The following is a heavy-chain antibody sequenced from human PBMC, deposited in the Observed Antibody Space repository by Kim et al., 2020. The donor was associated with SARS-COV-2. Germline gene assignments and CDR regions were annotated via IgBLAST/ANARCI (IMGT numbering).Heavy chain of an antibody. D-gene: IGHD6-13*01. J-gene: IGHJ6*02. Sequence: SETLSLTCAVYGGSFSGYYWSWIRQPPGKGLEWIGEINHSGSTNYNPSLKSRVTISVDTSKNQFSLKLSSVTAADTAVYYCARGSVGSSSLAGPYGMDVWGQGTTVTVSS. CDR3: ARGSVGSSSLAGPYGMDV. CDR1: GGSFSGYY. V-gene: IGHV4-34*01. CDR2: INHSGST.